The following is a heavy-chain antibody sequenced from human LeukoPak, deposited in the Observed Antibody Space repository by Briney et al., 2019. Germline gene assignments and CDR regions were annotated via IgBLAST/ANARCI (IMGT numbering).Heavy chain of an antibody. Sequence: GGSLRLSCTASGFTFSDYAMTWVRQAPGKGLEWVGFIRNKANGGTADYAASVKGRFTISRDDSKTIAYLQMNSLKTEDTAGYFCSRAYSTGWLGINDYWGQGTLVTVSS. D-gene: IGHD6-19*01. V-gene: IGHV3-49*04. CDR2: IRNKANGGTA. CDR1: GFTFSDYA. J-gene: IGHJ4*02. CDR3: SRAYSTGWLGINDY.